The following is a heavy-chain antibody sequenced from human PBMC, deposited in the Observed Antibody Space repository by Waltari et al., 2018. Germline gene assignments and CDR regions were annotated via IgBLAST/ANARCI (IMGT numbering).Heavy chain of an antibody. D-gene: IGHD6-19*01. Sequence: QLQLQESGPGLVEPSETLSLTCTASGDSISNNNYYWGWIRQPRGTGLQWIGSIHYMGDTYYSSSLKSRVIISVDTSNDQFSLRLTAVTAADTAIYFCARNQRGWFDAFDIWGQGTAVTVSS. CDR1: GDSISNNNYY. CDR2: IHYMGDT. CDR3: ARNQRGWFDAFDI. V-gene: IGHV4-39*07. J-gene: IGHJ3*02.